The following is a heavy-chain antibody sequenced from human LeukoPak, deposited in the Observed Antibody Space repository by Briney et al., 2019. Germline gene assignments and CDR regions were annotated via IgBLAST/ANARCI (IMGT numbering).Heavy chain of an antibody. J-gene: IGHJ4*02. CDR1: GYTFTSYA. D-gene: IGHD3-10*01. V-gene: IGHV1-3*03. Sequence: ASVKVSCKASGYTFTSYAMHWVRQAPGQRLEWMGWINAGNGNTKYSQEFQGRVTITRDTSASTAYMELSSLRSEDMAVYYCARAATQPGSNLYYFDYWGQGTLVTVSS. CDR3: ARAATQPGSNLYYFDY. CDR2: INAGNGNT.